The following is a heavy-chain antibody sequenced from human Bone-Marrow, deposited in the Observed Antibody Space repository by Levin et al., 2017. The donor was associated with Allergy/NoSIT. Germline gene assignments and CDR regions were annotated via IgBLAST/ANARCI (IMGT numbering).Heavy chain of an antibody. D-gene: IGHD3-22*01. CDR2: IYYSGST. J-gene: IGHJ3*02. Sequence: SQTLSLTCTVSGGSISSYYWSWIRQPPGKGLEWIGYIYYSGSTNYNPSLKSRVTISVDTSKNQFSLKLSSVTAADTAVYYCARVTYYYDSDAFDSWGQGTMVTVSS. CDR3: ARVTYYYDSDAFDS. CDR1: GGSISSYY. V-gene: IGHV4-59*01.